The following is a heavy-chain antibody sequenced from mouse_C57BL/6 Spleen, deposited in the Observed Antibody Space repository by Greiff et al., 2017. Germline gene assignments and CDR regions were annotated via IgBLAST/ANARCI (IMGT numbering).Heavy chain of an antibody. D-gene: IGHD3-2*02. CDR2: INPGSGGT. CDR1: GYAFTNYL. J-gene: IGHJ3*01. Sequence: QVHVKQSGAELVRPGTSVKVSCKASGYAFTNYLIEWVKQRPGQGLEWIGVINPGSGGTNYNEKFKGKATLTADKSSSTAYMQLSSLTSEDSAVYFCARDRTAQAIFAYWGQGTLVTVSA. V-gene: IGHV1-54*01. CDR3: ARDRTAQAIFAY.